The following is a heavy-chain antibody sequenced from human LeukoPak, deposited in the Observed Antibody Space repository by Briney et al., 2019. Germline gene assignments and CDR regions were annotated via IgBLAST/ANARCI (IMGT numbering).Heavy chain of an antibody. CDR1: GFTFSSYW. V-gene: IGHV3-74*01. D-gene: IGHD1-26*01. J-gene: IGHJ4*02. CDR2: LNTDGSST. CDR3: ATQASVGY. Sequence: PGGSLRLSCAASGFTFSSYWMQWVRQAPGKGLVWVSRLNTDGSSTTYADSVKGRFTISRDNAKNTLYLQMTSLRAEDTAVYYCATQASVGYWGQGTLVTVSS.